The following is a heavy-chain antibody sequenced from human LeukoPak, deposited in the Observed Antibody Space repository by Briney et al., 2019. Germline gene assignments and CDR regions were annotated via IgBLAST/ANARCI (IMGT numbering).Heavy chain of an antibody. J-gene: IGHJ4*02. V-gene: IGHV1-18*01. CDR1: GGTFSSYA. Sequence: ASVKVSCKASGGTFSSYAISWVRQAPGQGLEWMGWISAYNGNTNYAQKLQGRVTMTTDTSTSTAYMELRSLRSDDTAVYYCARDRPAVAGNDYWGQGTLVTVSS. CDR3: ARDRPAVAGNDY. CDR2: ISAYNGNT. D-gene: IGHD6-19*01.